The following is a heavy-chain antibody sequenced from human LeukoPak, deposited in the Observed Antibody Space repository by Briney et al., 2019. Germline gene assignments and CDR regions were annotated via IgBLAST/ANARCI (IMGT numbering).Heavy chain of an antibody. V-gene: IGHV3-23*01. D-gene: IGHD2-15*01. J-gene: IGHJ4*02. CDR3: AKAIVVVVAARYFDY. CDR2: ISGSGGST. CDR1: GFTFSSYA. Sequence: GGSLRLSCAASGFTFSSYAMSWVRQAPGKGLEWVSAISGSGGSTYYADSVKGRFTISRDNSKNTLCLQMNSLRAEDTAVYYCAKAIVVVVAARYFDYWGQGTLVTVSS.